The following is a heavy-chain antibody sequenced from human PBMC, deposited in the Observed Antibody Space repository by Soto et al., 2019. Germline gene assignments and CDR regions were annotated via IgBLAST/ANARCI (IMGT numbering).Heavy chain of an antibody. CDR3: TTPWSPRRRGTY. CDR1: GFTFSNAW. CDR2: IKSKTDGGTT. V-gene: IGHV3-15*01. J-gene: IGHJ4*02. D-gene: IGHD3-16*01. Sequence: GGSLRLSCAASGFTFSNAWMSWVRQAPGKGLEWVGRIKSKTDGGTTDYAAPVKGRFTISRDDSKNTLYLQMNSLKTEDTAVYYCTTPWSPRRRGTYWGQGTLVTVSS.